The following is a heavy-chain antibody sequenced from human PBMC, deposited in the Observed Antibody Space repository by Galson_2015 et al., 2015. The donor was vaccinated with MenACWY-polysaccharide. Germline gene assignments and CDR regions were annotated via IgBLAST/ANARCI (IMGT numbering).Heavy chain of an antibody. V-gene: IGHV3-23*01. D-gene: IGHD5-12*01. CDR3: AKGRGYSGYDIDY. CDR2: ISGSGDFT. J-gene: IGHJ4*02. Sequence: SLRLSCAASGLRFNTDAMSWVRQAPGKGLEWVSTISGSGDFTFYADSVKGRFTISRDNSKNTVYVQMSSLRVEDTALYYCAKGRGYSGYDIDYWGQGTLVTVSS. CDR1: GLRFNTDA.